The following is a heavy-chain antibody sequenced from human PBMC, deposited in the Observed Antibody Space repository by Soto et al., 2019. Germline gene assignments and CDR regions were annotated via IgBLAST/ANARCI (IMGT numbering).Heavy chain of an antibody. CDR1: GGSVSSGSYY. Sequence: PSETLSLTCTVSGGSVSSGSYYWSWIRQPPGKGLEWIGYIYYSGSTNYNPSLKSRVTISVDTSKNQFSLKLSSVTAADTAVYYCAGVTRTCISTSCYSYYYGMDVWGQGTTVTVSS. CDR2: IYYSGST. J-gene: IGHJ6*02. D-gene: IGHD2-2*02. CDR3: AGVTRTCISTSCYSYYYGMDV. V-gene: IGHV4-61*01.